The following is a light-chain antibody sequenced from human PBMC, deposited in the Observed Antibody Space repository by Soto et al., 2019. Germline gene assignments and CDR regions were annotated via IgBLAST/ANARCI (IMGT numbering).Light chain of an antibody. CDR2: ADN. V-gene: IGLV1-40*01. CDR1: SSNIGAGYD. Sequence: QSALTQTPSVSGAPGQKITMSCTGSSSNIGAGYDVHWYQQVPGAAPRLLIYADNNRPSGVPDRSSASKSGTSASLAITGLQGEDEANYYCQSYDTSLSGVIFGAGTQLTVL. CDR3: QSYDTSLSGVI. J-gene: IGLJ2*01.